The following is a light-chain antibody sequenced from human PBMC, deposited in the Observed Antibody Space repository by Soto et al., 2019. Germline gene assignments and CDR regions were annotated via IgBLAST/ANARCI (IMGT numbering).Light chain of an antibody. CDR3: QQYGSSVTWT. Sequence: EVVLTQSPGTVSLSLGERATLSCRASQSVTSNYFAWYQQKPGQAPRLLIYAASSRATGIPDRFSGSGYGSDFNLSISRLEHEDFEVYYCQQYGSSVTWTFGQGTKVEI. CDR2: AAS. CDR1: QSVTSNY. V-gene: IGKV3-20*01. J-gene: IGKJ1*01.